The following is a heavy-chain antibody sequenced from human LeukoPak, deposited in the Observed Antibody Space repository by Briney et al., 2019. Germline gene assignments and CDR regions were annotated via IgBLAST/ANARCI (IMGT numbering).Heavy chain of an antibody. V-gene: IGHV3-7*03. J-gene: IGHJ4*02. CDR3: ARWGAYSSGWGY. D-gene: IGHD6-19*01. CDR1: GFTFSHYW. Sequence: PGGSLRLSCAASGFTFSHYWMSWVRQAPGKGLEWVANIKSDGTEKYYLDSVRGRFTISRDNAKNSLYLQMNSLRAEDTALYYCARWGAYSSGWGYCGQGTLVTVSS. CDR2: IKSDGTEK.